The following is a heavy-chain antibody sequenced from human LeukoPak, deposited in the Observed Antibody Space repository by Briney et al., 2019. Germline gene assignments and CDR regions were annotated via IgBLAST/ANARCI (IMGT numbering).Heavy chain of an antibody. CDR1: GFTVSSNY. CDR2: IYSGGST. D-gene: IGHD3-16*01. J-gene: IGHJ4*02. Sequence: GGSLRLSCAASGFTVSSNYMSWVRQAPGKGLEWVSVIYSGGSTYYADSVKGRFTISRDNSKNTLYLQMNSLRAEDTAVYYCARDGFLGPITFGGGRYFDYWGQGTLVTVSS. CDR3: ARDGFLGPITFGGGRYFDY. V-gene: IGHV3-66*01.